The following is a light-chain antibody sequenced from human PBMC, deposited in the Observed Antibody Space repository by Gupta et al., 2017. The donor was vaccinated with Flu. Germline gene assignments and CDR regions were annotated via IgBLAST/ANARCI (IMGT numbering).Light chain of an antibody. J-gene: IGKJ1*01. CDR3: QQYYTNPVT. V-gene: IGKV4-1*01. CDR1: QSFLYSSNNKNY. Sequence: SLGGRATINCKSSQSFLYSSNNKNYLAWYQQKSGQSPKLLIYWASTRESGVPDRFSGSGSGTDFTLTISTLQAEDVAVYYCQQYYTNPVTFGQGTKVEIK. CDR2: WAS.